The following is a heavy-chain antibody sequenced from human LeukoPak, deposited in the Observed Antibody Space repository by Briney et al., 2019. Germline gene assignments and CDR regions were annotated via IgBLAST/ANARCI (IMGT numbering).Heavy chain of an antibody. D-gene: IGHD5-18*01. J-gene: IGHJ4*02. CDR3: ARVDTAIGVY. Sequence: ASVKVSCKASGGTFSSYAISWVRQAPGQGLEWMGRIIPIFGTANYAQKFQGRVTITTDESTSTAYMELSSLRSEDTAVYYCARVDTAIGVYWGQGTLVTVSS. CDR1: GGTFSSYA. V-gene: IGHV1-69*05. CDR2: IIPIFGTA.